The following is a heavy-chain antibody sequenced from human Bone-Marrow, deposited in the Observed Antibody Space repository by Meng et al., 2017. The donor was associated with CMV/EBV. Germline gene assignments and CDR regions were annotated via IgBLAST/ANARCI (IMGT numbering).Heavy chain of an antibody. V-gene: IGHV3-30*04. CDR2: ISYDGSNK. D-gene: IGHD6-19*01. CDR3: ARESIAVDGGFDY. J-gene: IGHJ4*02. CDR1: GFTFSSYA. Sequence: GGSLRLSCAASGFTFSSYAMHWVRQAPGKGLEWVAVISYDGSNKYYADSVKGRFTISRDNSKNTLYLQMNSLRAEDTAVYYCARESIAVDGGFDYWGQGTLVTVS.